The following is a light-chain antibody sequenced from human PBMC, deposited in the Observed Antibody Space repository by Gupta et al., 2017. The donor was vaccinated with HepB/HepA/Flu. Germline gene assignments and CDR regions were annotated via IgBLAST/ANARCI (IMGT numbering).Light chain of an antibody. J-gene: IGLJ3*02. CDR1: NFERKN. CDR3: PVCHNNTAVV. Sequence: SYELTQPLSVSVALGHTTRITCGGSNFERKNVHWYRQRPGQAPALVIYRNTNRHPGIPERFSGYNSRNTATLHLCRAQAGDESYYYCPVCHNNTAVVFGGGTKLTVL. V-gene: IGLV3-9*01. CDR2: RNT.